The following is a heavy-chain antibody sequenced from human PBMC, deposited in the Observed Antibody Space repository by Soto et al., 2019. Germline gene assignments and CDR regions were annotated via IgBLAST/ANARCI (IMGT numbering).Heavy chain of an antibody. CDR1: GGSISSSSYY. D-gene: IGHD2-2*02. J-gene: IGHJ4*02. CDR3: ARGGVVITAILDY. Sequence: SETLSLTCTVSGGSISSSSYYWGWIRQPPGKGLEWIGSIFYSGSTYYNPSLKSRVTISVDTSKNQFSLKLSSVTAADTAVYYCARGGVVITAILDYWGQGTLVTVSS. CDR2: IFYSGST. V-gene: IGHV4-39*07.